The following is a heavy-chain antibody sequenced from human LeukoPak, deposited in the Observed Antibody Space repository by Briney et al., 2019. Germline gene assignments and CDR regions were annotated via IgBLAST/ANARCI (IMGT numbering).Heavy chain of an antibody. J-gene: IGHJ5*02. CDR3: AKGAGGFSYYNWFAP. CDR2: IYYSETT. D-gene: IGHD5-18*01. Sequence: SETLSLTCTVSGGSISSSPYYCGCIRQPPGKGLEWIGSIYYSETTHYNTSLESRVTLSVDTSKNQFSLKLASVTAADTAIYYCAKGAGGFSYYNWFAPWGQGTLVTVSS. V-gene: IGHV4-39*07. CDR1: GGSISSSPYY.